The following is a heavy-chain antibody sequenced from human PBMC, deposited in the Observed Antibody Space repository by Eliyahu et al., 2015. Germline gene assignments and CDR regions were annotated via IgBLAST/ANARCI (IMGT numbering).Heavy chain of an antibody. CDR1: GFTXGSXS. CDR3: ARAFGDIVVVPAAMDAFDI. V-gene: IGHV3-21*01. J-gene: IGHJ3*02. D-gene: IGHD2-2*01. Sequence: EVQLVESGGGLVKPGGSLRLSXXASGFTXGSXSXXWVRQAPGKGLEWXSSISSSSSYIYYADSVKGRFTISRDNAKNSLYLQMNSLRAEDTAVYYCARAFGDIVVVPAAMDAFDIWGQGTMVTVSS. CDR2: ISSSSSYI.